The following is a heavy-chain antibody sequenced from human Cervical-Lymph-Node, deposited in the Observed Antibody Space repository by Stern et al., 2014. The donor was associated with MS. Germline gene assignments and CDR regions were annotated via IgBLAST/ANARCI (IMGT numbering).Heavy chain of an antibody. J-gene: IGHJ4*02. CDR2: IIPIFGTA. D-gene: IGHD4-17*01. CDR3: ATGTALTTVTVSFDY. Sequence: VQLEESGAEVKKPGSSVKVSCKASGGTFRSYAISWVRQAPGQGLEWMGGIIPIFGTANYAQKFQGRVTITADESTSTAYMELSSLRSEDTAVYYCATGTALTTVTVSFDYWGQGTLVTVSS. V-gene: IGHV1-69*01. CDR1: GGTFRSYA.